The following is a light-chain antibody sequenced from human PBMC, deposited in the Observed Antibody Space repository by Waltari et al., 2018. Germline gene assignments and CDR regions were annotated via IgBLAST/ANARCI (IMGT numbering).Light chain of an antibody. Sequence: QSALPQPPSATGPPGQSVTISCTGGRWASGAYRYVSWYQQHPGRAPKVIMYEVDKRPSGVPDRFSGSKSGTTASLTISGLKVEDEADYYCTSYGGTNNFLFGSGTKVTV. V-gene: IGLV2-8*01. J-gene: IGLJ1*01. CDR3: TSYGGTNNFL. CDR2: EVD. CDR1: RWASGAYRY.